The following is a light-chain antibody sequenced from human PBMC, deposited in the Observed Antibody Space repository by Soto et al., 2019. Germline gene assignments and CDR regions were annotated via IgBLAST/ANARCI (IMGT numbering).Light chain of an antibody. CDR3: LHSSNWPLT. J-gene: IGKJ4*01. Sequence: IVLTQSPGTLSLSPGERATLSCRASQSVSSSYLAWYQQKPGQAPRLLIYGAFNRATGIPARFSGSGSGTDFTLTISTLEPEDFAVYYCLHSSNWPLTFGGGTKVDIK. CDR2: GAF. CDR1: QSVSSSY. V-gene: IGKV3D-20*02.